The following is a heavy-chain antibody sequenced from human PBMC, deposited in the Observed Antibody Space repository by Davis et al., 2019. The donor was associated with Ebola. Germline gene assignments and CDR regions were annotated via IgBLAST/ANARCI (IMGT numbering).Heavy chain of an antibody. CDR2: ISGSGGST. CDR1: GFTFSSYA. CDR3: AKLIRYGDYENY. Sequence: GESLKISCAASGFTFSSYAMSWVRQAPGKGLEWVSAISGSGGSTYYADSVKGRFTISRDNSKNTMYLQMNNLREEDTAVYYCAKLIRYGDYENYWGQGTLVTVSS. J-gene: IGHJ4*02. D-gene: IGHD4-17*01. V-gene: IGHV3-23*01.